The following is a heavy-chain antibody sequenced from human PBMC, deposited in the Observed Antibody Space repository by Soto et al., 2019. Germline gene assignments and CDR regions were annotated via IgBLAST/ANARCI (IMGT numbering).Heavy chain of an antibody. CDR2: INPSGGST. CDR1: GYTLTRHH. CDR3: ARAYNYGAFDY. Sequence: XAVKVSCKASGYTLTRHHRHWVRQAPGQGLEWMGIINPSGGSTNYAQKFQGRVTMTRDTSTSTVYMELSSLRSEDTAVYYCARAYNYGAFDYWGQGALVTVSS. J-gene: IGHJ4*02. D-gene: IGHD5-18*01. V-gene: IGHV1-46*01.